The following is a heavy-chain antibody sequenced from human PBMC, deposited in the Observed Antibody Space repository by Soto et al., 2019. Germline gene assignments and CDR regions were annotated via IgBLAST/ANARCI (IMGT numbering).Heavy chain of an antibody. Sequence: DAELVESGGGLVQPGGSLRLSCVAAGFSISDHFMDWVRQAPGKGLEWIGRSRNKDKTYTTKYAASVRGRSTISRDDGKTSVFLQMNSLTTEATAVYSGVRSRVGRIGYDVWGQGPLVTVAS. CDR1: GFSISDHF. CDR3: VRSRVGRIGYDV. J-gene: IGHJ4*02. CDR2: SRNKDKTYTT. D-gene: IGHD1-26*01. V-gene: IGHV3-72*01.